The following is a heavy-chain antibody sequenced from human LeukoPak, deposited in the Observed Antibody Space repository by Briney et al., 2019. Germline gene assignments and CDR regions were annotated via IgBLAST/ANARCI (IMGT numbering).Heavy chain of an antibody. CDR3: AKDHLPGIVVADRDY. V-gene: IGHV3-23*01. CDR1: GFTFSTYG. D-gene: IGHD6-19*01. CDR2: ISGSGGTT. Sequence: GGTLRLSCAASGFTFSTYGMSWVRQAPGKGLEWVSAISGSGGTTYYADSVKGRFTISRDNSKNTLYLQINSLRAEDTAVYYCAKDHLPGIVVADRDYWGLGTLVTVSS. J-gene: IGHJ4*02.